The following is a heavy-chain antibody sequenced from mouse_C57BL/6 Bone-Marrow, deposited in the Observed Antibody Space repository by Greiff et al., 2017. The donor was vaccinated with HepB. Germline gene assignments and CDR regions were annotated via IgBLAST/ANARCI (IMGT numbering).Heavy chain of an antibody. V-gene: IGHV1-50*01. CDR3: ARSVPYWYFDV. Sequence: QVQLQQPGSELVKPGASVKLSCKASGYTFTSYWMQWVKQRPGQGLEWIGEIDPSDSYTNYNQKFKGKAPLTVDTSSSTAYMQLSSLTSEDSAVYYCARSVPYWYFDVWGTGTTVTVSS. CDR2: IDPSDSYT. J-gene: IGHJ1*03. D-gene: IGHD5-1*01. CDR1: GYTFTSYW.